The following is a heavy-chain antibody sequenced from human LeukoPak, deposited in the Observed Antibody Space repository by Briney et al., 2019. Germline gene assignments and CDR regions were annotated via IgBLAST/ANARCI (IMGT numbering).Heavy chain of an antibody. CDR2: INHSGST. V-gene: IGHV4-34*01. D-gene: IGHD3-22*01. Sequence: SETLSLTCAVYGGSFSGYYWSWIRQPPGKGLEWIGEINHSGSTNYNPSLKSRVTISVDTSKNQFSLKLSSVTAADTAVYYCARGVPPRPTYYYDSSGHTNFDYWGQGTLVTVSS. J-gene: IGHJ4*02. CDR1: GGSFSGYY. CDR3: ARGVPPRPTYYYDSSGHTNFDY.